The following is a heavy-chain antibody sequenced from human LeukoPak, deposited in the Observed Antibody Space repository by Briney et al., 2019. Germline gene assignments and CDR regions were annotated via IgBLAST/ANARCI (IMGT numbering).Heavy chain of an antibody. Sequence: GGSPRLSCAASGFTFSSHGMHWVRQAPGKGLEWVALIRYDASNKYYADSVKGRFTISRDNSKSTLYLQMNSLRGEDTAVYYCAKMCYGSGSFYYCMDVWGKGTTVTVSS. D-gene: IGHD3-10*01. CDR2: IRYDASNK. V-gene: IGHV3-30*02. CDR1: GFTFSSHG. CDR3: AKMCYGSGSFYYCMDV. J-gene: IGHJ6*03.